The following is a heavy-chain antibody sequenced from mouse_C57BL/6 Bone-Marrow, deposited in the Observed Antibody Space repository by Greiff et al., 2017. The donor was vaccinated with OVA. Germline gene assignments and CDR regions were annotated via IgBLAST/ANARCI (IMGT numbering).Heavy chain of an antibody. CDR3: ARFTAY. CDR1: GYTFTSYG. V-gene: IGHV1-81*01. J-gene: IGHJ3*01. Sequence: QVQLKESGAELARPGASVKLSCKASGYTFTSYGISWVKQRTGQGLEWIGEIYPRSGNTYYNEKFKGKATLTADKSSSTAYMGLRSLTSEDSAVYFCARFTAYWGQGTLVTVSA. CDR2: IYPRSGNT.